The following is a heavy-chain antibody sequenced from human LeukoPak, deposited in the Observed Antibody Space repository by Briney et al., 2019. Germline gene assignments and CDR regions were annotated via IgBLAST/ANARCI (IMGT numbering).Heavy chain of an antibody. CDR2: IYYSGSN. V-gene: IGHV4-59*08. Sequence: PSETLSLTCTVSGGSISSYYWSWIRQPPGKGLEWIGFIYYSGSNNYSPSLKSRVTIPVDTSKNQFSLKLTSVTAADTAMYYCARHGAAAGHFYYYGMDVWGQGTTVTVYS. D-gene: IGHD6-13*01. J-gene: IGHJ6*02. CDR3: ARHGAAAGHFYYYGMDV. CDR1: GGSISSYY.